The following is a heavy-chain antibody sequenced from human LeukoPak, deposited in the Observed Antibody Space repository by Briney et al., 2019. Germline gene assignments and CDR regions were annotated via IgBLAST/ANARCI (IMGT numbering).Heavy chain of an antibody. J-gene: IGHJ4*02. Sequence: GGSLRLSCAVSGFTFSSYWMSWVRQAPGKGLEWVANIKQNGSEKYYVDSVKGRFTISRDNAKNSLYLQMNSLRAEDTAVYYCARDLADYWGQGTLVTVSS. CDR1: GFTFSSYW. CDR3: ARDLADY. V-gene: IGHV3-7*05. CDR2: IKQNGSEK.